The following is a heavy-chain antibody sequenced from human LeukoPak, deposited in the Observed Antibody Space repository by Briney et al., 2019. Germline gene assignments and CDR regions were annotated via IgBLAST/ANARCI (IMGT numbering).Heavy chain of an antibody. J-gene: IGHJ4*02. CDR1: GGSFSGYN. D-gene: IGHD4-17*01. CDR3: ARHPDSYGDYYFDY. CDR2: INHSGST. Sequence: SETLSLTCAVYGGSFSGYNWSWIRQPPGKGLEWIGEINHSGSTNYNPSLKSRVTISVDTSKNQFSLKLSSVTAADTAVYYCARHPDSYGDYYFDYWGQGTLVTVSS. V-gene: IGHV4-34*01.